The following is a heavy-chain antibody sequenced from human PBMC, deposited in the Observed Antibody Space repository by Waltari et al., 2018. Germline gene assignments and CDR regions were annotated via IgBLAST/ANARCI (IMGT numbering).Heavy chain of an antibody. J-gene: IGHJ4*02. Sequence: QVQLVQSGAEVKKPGASVKVSCQVSGYTLPDLSMPQVLPAPGQALEWMGGFDPEDGETIYEQKFQGRVTMTEDTSTDTAYMELSSLRSEDTAVYYCATDLLVPERKVAGPGRSLDYWGQGTLVTVSS. D-gene: IGHD6-19*01. CDR1: GYTLPDLS. CDR2: FDPEDGET. CDR3: ATDLLVPERKVAGPGRSLDY. V-gene: IGHV1-24*01.